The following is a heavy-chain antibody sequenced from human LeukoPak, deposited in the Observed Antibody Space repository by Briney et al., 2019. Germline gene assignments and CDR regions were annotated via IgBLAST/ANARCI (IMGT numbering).Heavy chain of an antibody. V-gene: IGHV3-23*01. J-gene: IGHJ4*02. CDR2: ISGSGGST. Sequence: AGGSLRLSCAASGFTFSSYAMSWVRQAPGKGLEWVSAISGSGGSTYYADSVKGRFTISRDNSKNTLYLQMNSLRAEDTAVYYCAKDGSDYGDYYYWGQGTLVTVSS. D-gene: IGHD4-17*01. CDR3: AKDGSDYGDYYY. CDR1: GFTFSSYA.